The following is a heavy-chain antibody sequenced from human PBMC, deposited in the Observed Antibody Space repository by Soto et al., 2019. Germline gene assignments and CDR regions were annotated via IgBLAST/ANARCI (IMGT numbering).Heavy chain of an antibody. CDR2: ISAYNGNT. CDR3: ARGGYYDFWSDPRVGMDV. Sequence: ASVKVSCKASGYTFTSYGISWVRQAPGQGLEWMGWISAYNGNTNYAQKLQGRVTMTTDTSMSTAYMELRSLRSDDTAVYYCARGGYYDFWSDPRVGMDVWGKGTTVTVSS. J-gene: IGHJ6*03. D-gene: IGHD3-3*01. V-gene: IGHV1-18*01. CDR1: GYTFTSYG.